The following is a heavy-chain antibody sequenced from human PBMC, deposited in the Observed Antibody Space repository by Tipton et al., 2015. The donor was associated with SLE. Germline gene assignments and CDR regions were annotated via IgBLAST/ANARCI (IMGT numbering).Heavy chain of an antibody. D-gene: IGHD2-2*01. CDR1: GGSISTSDYY. J-gene: IGHJ3*02. CDR2: IFGNDRT. V-gene: IGHV3-66*02. Sequence: LSLTCTVSGGSISTSDYYWTWVRQAPGKGLEWVSIIFGNDRTYYADSVKGRFTISRDNSKNTLYLQMNSLRAEDTAVYYCARLGDIVVVREAFDIWGQGTMVTVSS. CDR3: ARLGDIVVVREAFDI.